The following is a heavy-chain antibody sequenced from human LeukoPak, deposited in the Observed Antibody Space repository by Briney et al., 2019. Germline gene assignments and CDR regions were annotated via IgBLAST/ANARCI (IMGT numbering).Heavy chain of an antibody. J-gene: IGHJ3*02. CDR1: GFTFSHYY. D-gene: IGHD2-2*01. V-gene: IGHV3-7*01. Sequence: GGSLRLSCAASGFTFSHYYMSWVRQAPGKGLEWVANIKQDGSEQFYLDSVKGRFTISRDNAKNALYLQMHSLRVEDTAVYYCARESIVVVPTTMDDASDIWGQGTMVTVS. CDR3: ARESIVVVPTTMDDASDI. CDR2: IKQDGSEQ.